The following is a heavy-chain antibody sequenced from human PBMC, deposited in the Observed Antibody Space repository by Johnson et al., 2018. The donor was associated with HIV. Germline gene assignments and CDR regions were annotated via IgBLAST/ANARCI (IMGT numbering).Heavy chain of an antibody. CDR2: IRYDGSNK. CDR3: AKDMVRGFWGDAFDI. Sequence: QVQLVESGGGVVQPGGSLRLSCAASGFTFSSYGMHWVRQAPGKGLEWVAFIRYDGSNKYSADSVKGRFTISRDNSKNTLYLQMNSLRAEDTAVYYCAKDMVRGFWGDAFDIWGQGTMVTVSS. V-gene: IGHV3-30*02. J-gene: IGHJ3*02. CDR1: GFTFSSYG. D-gene: IGHD3-10*01.